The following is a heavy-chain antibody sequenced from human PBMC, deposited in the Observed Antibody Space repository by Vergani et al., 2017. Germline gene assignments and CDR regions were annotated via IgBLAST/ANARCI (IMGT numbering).Heavy chain of an antibody. CDR3: ARDPRLGGFDY. D-gene: IGHD5-12*01. CDR1: GGSIRSTFYY. Sequence: QLQLLESDPGLVKPSETLSLTCTVSGGSIRSTFYYWGWLRQPPGKGLEWIGYIYYSGSTYYNPSLKSRVTISVDTSKNQFSLKLSSVTAAATAVYYCARDPRLGGFDYWGQGTLVTVSS. V-gene: IGHV4-31*03. CDR2: IYYSGST. J-gene: IGHJ4*02.